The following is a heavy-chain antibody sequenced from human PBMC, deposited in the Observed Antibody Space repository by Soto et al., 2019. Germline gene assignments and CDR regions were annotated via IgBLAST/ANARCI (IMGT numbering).Heavy chain of an antibody. J-gene: IGHJ6*02. CDR2: INPNSGGT. V-gene: IGHV1-2*02. CDR3: AREEVTTRNSGVMDF. D-gene: IGHD1-7*01. Sequence: QVQLVQSGAEVKKPGASVKVSCKASGYTFIGYYMHWVRQAPGQGLEWMGWINPNSGGTNYAQKLQGRVTMTRDTSINTAYMDLSRLRSDDTAVYYCAREEVTTRNSGVMDFWGQGTTVTVSS. CDR1: GYTFIGYY.